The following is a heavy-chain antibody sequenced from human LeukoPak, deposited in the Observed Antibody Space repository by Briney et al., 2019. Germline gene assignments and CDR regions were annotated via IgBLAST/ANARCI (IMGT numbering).Heavy chain of an antibody. V-gene: IGHV4-4*07. CDR2: IYTSGST. CDR3: ARVRYDFWSGYCFDY. D-gene: IGHD3-3*01. J-gene: IGHJ4*02. Sequence: PSETLSLTCTVSGGSISSYYWSWIRQPAGKGLEWIGRIYTSGSTNYNPSLKSRVTMSVDTYKNQFSLKLSSVTAADTAVYYCARVRYDFWSGYCFDYWGQGTLVTVSS. CDR1: GGSISSYY.